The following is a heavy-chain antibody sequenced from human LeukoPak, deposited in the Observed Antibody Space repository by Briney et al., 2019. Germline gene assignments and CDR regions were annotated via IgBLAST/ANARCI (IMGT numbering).Heavy chain of an antibody. Sequence: SVKVSCKASGFTFTSSAVQWVRQARGQRLEWIGWIVVGSGNTNYAQKFQERVTITRDMSTSTAYMELSSLRSEDTAVYYCARDSVAVAGTNAFDIWGQGTMVTVSS. V-gene: IGHV1-58*01. CDR1: GFTFTSSA. D-gene: IGHD6-19*01. CDR2: IVVGSGNT. CDR3: ARDSVAVAGTNAFDI. J-gene: IGHJ3*02.